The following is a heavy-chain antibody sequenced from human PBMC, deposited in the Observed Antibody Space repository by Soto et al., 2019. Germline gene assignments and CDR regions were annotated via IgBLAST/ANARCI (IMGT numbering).Heavy chain of an antibody. J-gene: IGHJ5*02. V-gene: IGHV1-46*01. D-gene: IGHD3-10*01. CDR2: INPSGGST. CDR3: ARDYYGSGSPSVWFDP. CDR1: GYTFTSYY. Sequence: ASVKVSCKASGYTFTSYYMHWVRQAPGQGLEWIGIINPSGGSTSYAQKFQGRVTMTRDTSTSTVYMELSSLRSEDTAVYYCARDYYGSGSPSVWFDPWGQGTLVTVSS.